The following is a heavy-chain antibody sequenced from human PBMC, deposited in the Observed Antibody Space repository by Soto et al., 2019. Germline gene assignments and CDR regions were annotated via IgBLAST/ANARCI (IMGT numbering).Heavy chain of an antibody. J-gene: IGHJ6*02. CDR3: VRGIDDILTGPYYYYGMDV. CDR2: IYHSGST. CDR1: VYSISSGYY. Sequence: SETLSLTGAVSVYSISSGYYWGWIRQPPGKGLEWIGSIYHSGSTYYNPSLKSRVTISVDTSKNQFSLKLSSVTAADTAVYYCVRGIDDILTGPYYYYGMDVWGQGTTVTVSS. V-gene: IGHV4-38-2*01. D-gene: IGHD3-9*01.